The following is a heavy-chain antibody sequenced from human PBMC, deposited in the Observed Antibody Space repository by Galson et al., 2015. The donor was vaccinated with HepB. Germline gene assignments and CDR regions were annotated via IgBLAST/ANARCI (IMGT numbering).Heavy chain of an antibody. V-gene: IGHV3-23*01. CDR3: AKEGDYYGSGRFYTKYFHH. CDR1: GFTFSTYA. CDR2: ISGGGATT. Sequence: SLRLSCAASGFTFSTYAMNWVRQAPGKGLEWVSDISGGGATTDYADSVKGRFTISRDNSKNTLYLQMNSLRAEDTAVYYCAKEGDYYGSGRFYTKYFHHWGQGTRVTVSP. J-gene: IGHJ1*01. D-gene: IGHD3-10*01.